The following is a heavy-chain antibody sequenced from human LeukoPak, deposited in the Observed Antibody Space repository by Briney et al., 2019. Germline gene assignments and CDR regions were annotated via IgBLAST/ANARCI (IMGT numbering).Heavy chain of an antibody. J-gene: IGHJ5*02. V-gene: IGHV1-2*06. CDR3: ARAYYHDLLNWFDP. CDR1: GYTFTGYY. CDR2: INPNSGGT. Sequence: ASVKVSCKASGYTFTGYYMHWVRQAPGQGLEWMGRINPNSGGTNYAQKFQGRVTMTRDTSISTAYMELSRLRSDDTAVYYCARAYYHDLLNWFDPWGQGTLVTVSS. D-gene: IGHD3-22*01.